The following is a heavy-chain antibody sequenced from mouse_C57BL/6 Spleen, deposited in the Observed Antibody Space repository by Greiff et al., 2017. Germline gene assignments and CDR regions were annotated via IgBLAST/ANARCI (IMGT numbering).Heavy chain of an antibody. CDR3: AGGDYGYYVWFAY. J-gene: IGHJ3*01. Sequence: QVQLKQPGTELVKPGASVKLSCKASGYTFTSYWMHWVEQRPGQGLEWIGNINPSNGGTNYNEKFKSKATLTVDKSSSTAYMQLSSLTSEDSAVYYCAGGDYGYYVWFAYWGQGTLVTVSA. D-gene: IGHD2-3*01. CDR1: GYTFTSYW. CDR2: INPSNGGT. V-gene: IGHV1-53*01.